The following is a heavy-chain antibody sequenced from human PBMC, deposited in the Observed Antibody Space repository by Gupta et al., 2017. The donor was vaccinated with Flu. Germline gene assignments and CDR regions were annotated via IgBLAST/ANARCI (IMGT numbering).Heavy chain of an antibody. Sequence: QVQLVQSGTEVRKPGASGRVSCRTSGYHFFYHNVHWVRQAPGQGLEWMGMIYPNGGRTSYPQKFQGRVTLTLDTSTSTVYMDLSSLRSEDTAVYYCTRDAEGFDYWGQGTLVTVSS. CDR3: TRDAEGFDY. CDR1: GYHFFYHN. V-gene: IGHV1-46*01. CDR2: IYPNGGRT. J-gene: IGHJ4*02.